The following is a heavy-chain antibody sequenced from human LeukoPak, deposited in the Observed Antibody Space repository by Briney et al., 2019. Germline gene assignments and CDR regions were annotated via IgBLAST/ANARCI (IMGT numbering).Heavy chain of an antibody. CDR3: AKVEEQLAFDY. Sequence: PGRSLRLSCAASGFTFISSGMHWVRQAPGKGLEWVAVIWYDGSNKYYADSVKGRFTISRDNSKNTLYLQMNSLRAEDTAVYYCAKVEEQLAFDYWGQGTLVTVSS. D-gene: IGHD6-6*01. J-gene: IGHJ4*02. V-gene: IGHV3-33*06. CDR1: GFTFISSG. CDR2: IWYDGSNK.